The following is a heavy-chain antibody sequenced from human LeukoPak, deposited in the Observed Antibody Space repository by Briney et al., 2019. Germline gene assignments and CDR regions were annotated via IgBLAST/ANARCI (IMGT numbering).Heavy chain of an antibody. Sequence: GRSLRLSCAASGFTFNNYAMSWVRQAPGKGLEWVSAISGSGGTTYYADSVKGRFTISRDNSKSTLYLQMSSLRAEDTAVYFCAKEGSDYYDVSGAPFDSWGQGTLVTLSS. CDR2: ISGSGGTT. CDR1: GFTFNNYA. V-gene: IGHV3-23*01. CDR3: AKEGSDYYDVSGAPFDS. J-gene: IGHJ4*02. D-gene: IGHD3-22*01.